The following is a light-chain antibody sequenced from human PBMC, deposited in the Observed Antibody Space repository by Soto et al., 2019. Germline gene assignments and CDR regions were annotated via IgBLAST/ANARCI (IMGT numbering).Light chain of an antibody. J-gene: IGLJ2*01. CDR3: QVWDSGSDHPV. Sequence: SYELTQSPSMSVAPGETATITCGGSGIGRKNVHWYQQKPGQAPVLLIYYDKDRPSRIPERFSGSNSGNTGTLTSSEVEAGDEADYYCQVWDSGSDHPVFGGGTKLTVL. CDR2: YDK. V-gene: IGLV3-21*04. CDR1: GIGRKN.